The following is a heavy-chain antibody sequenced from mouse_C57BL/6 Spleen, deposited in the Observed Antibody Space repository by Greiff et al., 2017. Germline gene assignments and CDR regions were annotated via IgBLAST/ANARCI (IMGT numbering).Heavy chain of an antibody. J-gene: IGHJ4*01. CDR3: TRGNKDYAMDY. D-gene: IGHD5-2*01. CDR2: IDPETGGT. Sequence: VKLQESGAELVRPGASVTLSCKASGYTFTDYEMHWVKQTPVHGLEWIGAIDPETGGTAYNQKFKGKAILTADKSSSTAYMELRSLTSEDSAVYYCTRGNKDYAMDYWGQGTSVTVSS. V-gene: IGHV1-15*01. CDR1: GYTFTDYE.